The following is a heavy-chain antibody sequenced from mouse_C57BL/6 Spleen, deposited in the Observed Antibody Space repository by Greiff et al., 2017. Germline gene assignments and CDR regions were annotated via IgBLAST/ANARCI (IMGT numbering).Heavy chain of an antibody. D-gene: IGHD1-1*01. V-gene: IGHV14-4*01. Sequence: VHVKQSGAELVRPGASVKLSCTASGFNIKDDYMHWVKQRPEQGLEWIGWIDPENGDTEYASKFQGKATITADTSSNTAYLQLSSLTSEDTAVYYCTTYGSSYVGYFDVWGTGTTVTVSS. CDR2: IDPENGDT. CDR1: GFNIKDDY. J-gene: IGHJ1*03. CDR3: TTYGSSYVGYFDV.